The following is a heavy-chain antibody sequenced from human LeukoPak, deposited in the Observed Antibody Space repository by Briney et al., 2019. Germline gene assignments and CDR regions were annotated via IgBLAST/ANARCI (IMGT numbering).Heavy chain of an antibody. V-gene: IGHV3-23*01. CDR3: AKGRVGRAYYASKYYGMDV. CDR1: GFTFSSYA. CDR2: INGSCGST. Sequence: PRGSLRLSCAASGFTFSSYAMSWVRQAPGKGLEWVSAINGSCGSTYYADSVKGRFTISRDNSKNTLYLQMNSLRAEDTAVYYCAKGRVGRAYYASKYYGMDVWGQGTTVTVSS. D-gene: IGHD3-3*01. J-gene: IGHJ6*02.